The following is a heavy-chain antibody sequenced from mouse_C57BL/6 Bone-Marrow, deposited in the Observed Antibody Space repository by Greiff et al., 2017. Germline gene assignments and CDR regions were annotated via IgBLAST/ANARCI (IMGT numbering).Heavy chain of an antibody. CDR3: ARPHYYGSSYLYYFDY. CDR1: GYTFTSYW. Sequence: QVQLHQPGAELVKPGASVKLSCKASGYTFTSYWMHWVKQRPGQGLAWIGMIHPNSGSTNYNEKFKSKATLTVDKSSSKAYMQLSSLTSEHSAVYYCARPHYYGSSYLYYFDYWGQGTTLTVAS. V-gene: IGHV1-64*01. CDR2: IHPNSGST. D-gene: IGHD1-1*01. J-gene: IGHJ2*01.